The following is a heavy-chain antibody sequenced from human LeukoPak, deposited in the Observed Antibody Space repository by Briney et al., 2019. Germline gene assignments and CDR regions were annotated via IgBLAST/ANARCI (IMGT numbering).Heavy chain of an antibody. J-gene: IGHJ3*02. Sequence: PGGSLRLSCAASGFTFSSYAMHWVRQAPGKGLEWVAVISYDGSNKYYADSVKGRFTISRDNSKNTLYLQMNSLRAEDTAVYYCARDPAWNSPAFDIWGQGTMVTVFS. D-gene: IGHD1-7*01. CDR2: ISYDGSNK. V-gene: IGHV3-30-3*01. CDR3: ARDPAWNSPAFDI. CDR1: GFTFSSYA.